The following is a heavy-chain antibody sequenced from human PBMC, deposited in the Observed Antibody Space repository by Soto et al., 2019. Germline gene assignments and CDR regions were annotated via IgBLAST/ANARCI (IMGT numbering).Heavy chain of an antibody. Sequence: QVQLVQSGAEVEKPGASVKVSCKASGYTLTSYYMHWVRQAPGHGLEWMGVINPSGGSTAYAQRLQGRVTMTRDTSTSVVYMELSRLTSEDTAMYYCARSPLRGALDYWVQGTLVSVSS. V-gene: IGHV1-46*04. CDR2: INPSGGST. CDR3: ARSPLRGALDY. CDR1: GYTLTSYY. J-gene: IGHJ4*02.